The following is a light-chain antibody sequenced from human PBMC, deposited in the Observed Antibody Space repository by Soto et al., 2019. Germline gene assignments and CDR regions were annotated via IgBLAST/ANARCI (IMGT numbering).Light chain of an antibody. J-gene: IGLJ2*01. CDR2: ADS. Sequence: SYELTQPPSVSVAPGQTATVTCGADNIGSKSVHWYQKKAGQAPLLVVFADSDRPPGIPARFSAFNSVNTATLTISMVEDGDEADYYCHVWDISAEQVVFGGGTKLTVL. CDR3: HVWDISAEQVV. V-gene: IGLV3-21*02. CDR1: NIGSKS.